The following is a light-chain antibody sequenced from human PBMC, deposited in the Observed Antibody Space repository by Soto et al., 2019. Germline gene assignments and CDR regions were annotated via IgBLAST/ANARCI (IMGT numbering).Light chain of an antibody. CDR1: QTISSW. Sequence: DIQMTQSPSTLSGSVGDRVTITCRASQTISSWLAWYQQKPGKAPKLLIYKASTLKSGVPSRFSGSGSGTEFTLTISILQPDDFATYYCQHYNSYSEAFCQGTKVELQ. CDR3: QHYNSYSEA. J-gene: IGKJ1*01. CDR2: KAS. V-gene: IGKV1-5*03.